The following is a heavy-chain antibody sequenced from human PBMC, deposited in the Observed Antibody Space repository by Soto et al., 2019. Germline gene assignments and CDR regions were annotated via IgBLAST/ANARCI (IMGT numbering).Heavy chain of an antibody. J-gene: IGHJ6*02. Sequence: SETLSLTCTVSGGSISSYYWSWIRQPAGKGLEWIGRIYTSGSTNYNPSLKSRVTMSVDTSKNQFSLKLSSVTAADTAVYYCARDRYYGSGSYYKYYYGMDVWGHGTTVTVSS. CDR2: IYTSGST. CDR1: GGSISSYY. CDR3: ARDRYYGSGSYYKYYYGMDV. V-gene: IGHV4-4*07. D-gene: IGHD3-10*01.